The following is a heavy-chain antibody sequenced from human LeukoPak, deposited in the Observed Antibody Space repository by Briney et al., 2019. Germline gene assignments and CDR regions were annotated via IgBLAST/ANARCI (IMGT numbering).Heavy chain of an antibody. J-gene: IGHJ3*02. V-gene: IGHV3-23*01. D-gene: IGHD2-15*01. Sequence: GGSLRLSCAASGFTFSSYAMSWVRQAPGKGLEWVSVITGSAGGTYYADSVKGRFTISRDNAKNSLYLQMNSLRAEDTAVYYCARGGGAFDIWGQGTMVTVSS. CDR2: ITGSAGGT. CDR1: GFTFSSYA. CDR3: ARGGGAFDI.